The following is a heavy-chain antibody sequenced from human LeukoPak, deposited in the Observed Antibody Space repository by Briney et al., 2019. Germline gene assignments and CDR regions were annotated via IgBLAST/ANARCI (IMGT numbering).Heavy chain of an antibody. CDR1: GGSFSGYY. D-gene: IGHD2-2*01. V-gene: IGHV4-34*01. CDR2: INHSGST. J-gene: IGHJ4*02. Sequence: PSETLSLTCAVYGGSFSGYYWSWIRQPPGKGLEWIGEINHSGSTNYNPSLKSRVTISVDTSKNQFSLKLSSVTAADTAVYYCARRCSSTSCYAGSFDYWGQGTLVTASS. CDR3: ARRCSSTSCYAGSFDY.